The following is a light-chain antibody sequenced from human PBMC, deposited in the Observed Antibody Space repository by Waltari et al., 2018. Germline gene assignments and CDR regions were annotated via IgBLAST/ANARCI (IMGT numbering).Light chain of an antibody. CDR3: CSYAGRYTWV. V-gene: IGLV2-11*01. J-gene: IGLJ3*02. CDR1: SSDVGTYHY. CDR2: DVS. Sequence: QSALTQPRSVSGSPGQSVTISCTGTSSDVGTYHYVSWNQQHPGQAPKFMIYDVSQRPSGVPDRFSGSKSGNTASLTISGLQAEDEADYYCCSYAGRYTWVFGGGTKVTVL.